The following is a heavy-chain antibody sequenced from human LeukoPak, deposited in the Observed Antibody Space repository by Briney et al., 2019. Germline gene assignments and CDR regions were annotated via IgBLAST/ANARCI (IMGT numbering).Heavy chain of an antibody. CDR1: GFTFDDYG. Sequence: PGGSLRLSCAASGFTFDDYGMSWVRQAPGKGLEWVSGINWNGGSTGYADSVKGRFTISRDNSKNTLYLQMNSLRAEDTAVYYCARCGGDCYSDAFDIWGQGTMVTVSS. D-gene: IGHD2-21*01. CDR2: INWNGGST. CDR3: ARCGGDCYSDAFDI. V-gene: IGHV3-20*04. J-gene: IGHJ3*02.